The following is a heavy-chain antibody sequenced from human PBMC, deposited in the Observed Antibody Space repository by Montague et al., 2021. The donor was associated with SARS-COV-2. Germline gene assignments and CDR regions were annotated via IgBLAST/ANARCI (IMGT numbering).Heavy chain of an antibody. CDR1: GGSISSSSYY. V-gene: IGHV4-39*07. D-gene: IGHD1-1*01. CDR2: INHSGST. Sequence: SETLSLTCTASGGSISSSSYYWGWIRQPPGKGLEWIGEINHSGSTNYNPSLKRRVTISVDTSKNQFSLKLSSVTAADTAVYYCARGRGTALFRRVYFGMDVWGQGTTVTVSS. CDR3: ARGRGTALFRRVYFGMDV. J-gene: IGHJ6*02.